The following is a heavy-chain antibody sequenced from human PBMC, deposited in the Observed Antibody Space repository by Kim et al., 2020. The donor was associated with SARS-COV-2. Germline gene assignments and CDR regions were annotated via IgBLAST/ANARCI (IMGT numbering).Heavy chain of an antibody. CDR2: IYYSGST. CDR1: GGSISSSSYY. CDR3: VREERYYYGSGSYYNDNWFDP. J-gene: IGHJ5*02. V-gene: IGHV4-39*01. Sequence: SETLSLTCTVSGGSISSSSYYWGWIRQPPGKGLEWIGSIYYSGSTYYNPSLKSRVTISVDTSKNQFSLKLSSVTAADTAVYYCVREERYYYGSGSYYNDNWFDPWGQGTLVTVSS. D-gene: IGHD3-10*01.